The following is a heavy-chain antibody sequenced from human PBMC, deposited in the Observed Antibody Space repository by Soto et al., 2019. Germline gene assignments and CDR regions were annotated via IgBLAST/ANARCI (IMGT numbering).Heavy chain of an antibody. CDR2: MYPGDSDL. CDR3: ARQPANGPWLL. Sequence: GESLKISCKGSGYSFTSYWIGWVRQMPGKGLEWMGIMYPGDSDLRYSPSFQGQVTISVDRSISTAYLQWSNLKASDTAMYYCARQPANGPWLLWGQGTTVTVSS. V-gene: IGHV5-51*01. CDR1: GYSFTSYW. J-gene: IGHJ6*02. D-gene: IGHD5-12*01.